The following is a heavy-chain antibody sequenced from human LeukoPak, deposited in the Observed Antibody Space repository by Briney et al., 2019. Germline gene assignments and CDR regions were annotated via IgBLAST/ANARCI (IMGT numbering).Heavy chain of an antibody. CDR2: ISAYNGNT. CDR1: GYTFNSYG. CDR3: ARWGYSSGWPYYFDY. J-gene: IGHJ4*02. Sequence: ASVKVSCKASGYTFNSYGISWVRQAPGQGLEWMGWISAYNGNTNYAQKLQGRVTMTTDTSTSTAYMELRSLRSDDTAVYYCARWGYSSGWPYYFDYWGQGTLVTVSS. V-gene: IGHV1-18*01. D-gene: IGHD6-19*01.